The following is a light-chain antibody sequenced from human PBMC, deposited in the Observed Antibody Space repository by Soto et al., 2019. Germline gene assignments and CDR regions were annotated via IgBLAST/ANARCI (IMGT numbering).Light chain of an antibody. V-gene: IGKV3-20*01. CDR3: QQYGSSPMYT. J-gene: IGKJ2*01. CDR2: GAS. Sequence: EIVLTQSPGTLSLSPGERATLSCRASQNLSSSYLAWYQQKPGQAPSLLIYGASSRATGIPDRFSGSGSGTDFTLSISRLEPEDFAVYYCQQYGSSPMYTFGQGTKLEIK. CDR1: QNLSSSY.